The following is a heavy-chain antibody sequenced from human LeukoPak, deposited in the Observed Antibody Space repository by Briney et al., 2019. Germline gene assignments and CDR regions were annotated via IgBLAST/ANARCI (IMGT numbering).Heavy chain of an antibody. CDR2: IRYDGSSK. CDR1: GFTFSNYV. V-gene: IGHV3-30*02. CDR3: ARYSGNYGLDY. J-gene: IGHJ4*02. Sequence: GGSLRLSCAATGFTFSNYVIHWVRQPPGKGLEWVSLIRYDGSSKYYPDSVRGRFTISRDNSKNTLYLQMNSLRAEDTAVYYCARYSGNYGLDYWGQGTLVTVSS. D-gene: IGHD4-17*01.